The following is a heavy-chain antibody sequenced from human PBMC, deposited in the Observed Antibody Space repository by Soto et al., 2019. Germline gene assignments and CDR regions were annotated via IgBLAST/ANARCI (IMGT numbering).Heavy chain of an antibody. CDR3: ARYTHGYPYDY. D-gene: IGHD5-18*01. V-gene: IGHV3-13*01. J-gene: IGHJ4*02. CDR2: IGTAGDT. CDR1: GFTFSSYD. Sequence: GGSLRLSCAASGFTFSSYDMHWVRQATGKGLEWVSAIGTAGDTYYPGSVKGRFTISRENAKNSLYLRMNSLRAGDTAVYYCARYTHGYPYDYWGQGTLVTVSS.